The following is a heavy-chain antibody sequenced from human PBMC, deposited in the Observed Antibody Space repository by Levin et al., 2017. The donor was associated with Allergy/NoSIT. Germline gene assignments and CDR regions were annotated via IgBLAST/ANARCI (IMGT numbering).Heavy chain of an antibody. CDR1: GGSISSSSYH. V-gene: IGHV4-39*02. Sequence: SETLSLTCTVSGGSISSSSYHWGWIRQPPGKGLEWIGSIYYSGSTYYNPSLKSRVTISVDTSKNQFSLKLSSVTAADTAVYYCARDPYYYGSGRKFGAFDSWGQGTMVTVSS. CDR2: IYYSGST. D-gene: IGHD3-10*01. J-gene: IGHJ3*02. CDR3: ARDPYYYGSGRKFGAFDS.